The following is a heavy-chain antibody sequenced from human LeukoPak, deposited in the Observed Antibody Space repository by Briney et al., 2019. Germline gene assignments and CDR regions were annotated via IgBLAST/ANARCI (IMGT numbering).Heavy chain of an antibody. J-gene: IGHJ4*02. Sequence: SVKVSCKASGGTFSSYAISWVRQAPGRGLEWMGGIIPILGTANYAQKFQGRVTITADESTSTAYMELSSLRSEDTAVYYCARGLGQLASLFDYWGQGTLVTVSS. D-gene: IGHD6-6*01. CDR3: ARGLGQLASLFDY. CDR2: IIPILGTA. V-gene: IGHV1-69*13. CDR1: GGTFSSYA.